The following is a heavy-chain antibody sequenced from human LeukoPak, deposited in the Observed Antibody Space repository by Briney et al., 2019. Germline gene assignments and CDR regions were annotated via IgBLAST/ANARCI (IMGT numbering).Heavy chain of an antibody. CDR1: GGSFSGYY. D-gene: IGHD6-13*01. V-gene: IGHV4-34*01. CDR3: ARVQGSWSNWYYDL. CDR2: INHSGST. Sequence: SETLSLTCAVYGGSFSGYYWSWIRQPPGKGLEWIGEINHSGSTNYNPSLKSRVTISVDTSKNQFSLKLSSVTAADTAVYSCARVQGSWSNWYYDLWGRGTLVTVSS. J-gene: IGHJ2*01.